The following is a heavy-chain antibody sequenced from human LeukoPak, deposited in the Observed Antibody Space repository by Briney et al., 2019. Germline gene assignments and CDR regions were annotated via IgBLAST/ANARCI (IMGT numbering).Heavy chain of an antibody. D-gene: IGHD3-3*01. CDR1: GGTFSGYY. CDR2: INHSGGT. Sequence: KPSETLSLTCAVYGGTFSGYYWSWIRQPPGKGLEWIGEINHSGGTNYNPSLKSRVTISVDTSKNQFSLKLSSVTAADTAVYYCARTINYFDYWGQGTLVTVSS. J-gene: IGHJ4*02. V-gene: IGHV4-34*01. CDR3: ARTINYFDY.